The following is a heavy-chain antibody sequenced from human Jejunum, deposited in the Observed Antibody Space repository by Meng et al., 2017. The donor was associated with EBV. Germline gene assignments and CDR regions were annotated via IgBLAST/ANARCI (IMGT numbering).Heavy chain of an antibody. CDR1: GDSISSSNW. J-gene: IGHJ4*02. D-gene: IGHD3-3*01. Sequence: VQLQESGPGLVKPSGTRSLTCAVSGDSISSSNWWSWVRQPPGKGLEWIGEIYHSGSTNYNPSLKSRVTISVDKSKNQFSLKLSSVAAADTAVYYCARYGSGYFPALWYWGQGTLVTVSS. CDR2: IYHSGST. V-gene: IGHV4-4*02. CDR3: ARYGSGYFPALWY.